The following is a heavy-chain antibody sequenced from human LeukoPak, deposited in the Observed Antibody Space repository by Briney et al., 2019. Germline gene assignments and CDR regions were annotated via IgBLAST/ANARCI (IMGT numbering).Heavy chain of an antibody. D-gene: IGHD3-10*01. J-gene: IGHJ4*02. CDR2: IIPFSGTA. CDR3: ASRTADYGSGSHYGY. V-gene: IGHV1-69*13. Sequence: ASVTVSCKASGGTFKNYAISWIRQAPGQGLEWMGGIIPFSGTANYAQKFQGRVTITPDESTSTDYMELSNLRSDDTAVYYCASRTADYGSGSHYGYWGQGTLVTVSS. CDR1: GGTFKNYA.